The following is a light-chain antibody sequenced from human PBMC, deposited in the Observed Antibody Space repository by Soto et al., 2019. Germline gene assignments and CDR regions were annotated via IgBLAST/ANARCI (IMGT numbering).Light chain of an antibody. J-gene: IGLJ2*01. CDR2: ANS. CDR1: RSNIGAGYN. V-gene: IGLV1-40*01. Sequence: QSVLTQPPSVSGAPGQRVTISCTGSRSNIGAGYNVHWYQQLPGTAPNVLIYANSNRPSGVPDRFSGSKSGTSASLAITGLQAEDEADYYCQSYDSSLSVVFGGGTKLTVL. CDR3: QSYDSSLSVV.